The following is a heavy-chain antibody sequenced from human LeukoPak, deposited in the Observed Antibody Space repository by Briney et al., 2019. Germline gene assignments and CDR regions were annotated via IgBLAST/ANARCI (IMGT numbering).Heavy chain of an antibody. CDR3: ARDRFDYYGSGSYYRWFDP. Sequence: GASVKVSCKASGYTFTGYYMHWVRQAPGQGLEWMGWINPNSGGTNYAQKFQGRVTMTRDTSISTAYMELSRLRSDDTAVYYCARDRFDYYGSGSYYRWFDPWGQGTLVTVSS. D-gene: IGHD3-10*01. CDR2: INPNSGGT. CDR1: GYTFTGYY. V-gene: IGHV1-2*02. J-gene: IGHJ5*02.